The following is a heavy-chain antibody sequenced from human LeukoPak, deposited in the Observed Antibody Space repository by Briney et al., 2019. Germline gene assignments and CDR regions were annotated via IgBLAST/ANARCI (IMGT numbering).Heavy chain of an antibody. V-gene: IGHV1-69*01. CDR1: GGSFVRYA. D-gene: IGHD3-22*01. Sequence: ASVKVSCKAPGGSFVRYAIHWVRQAPGQGLEWMGGIIPIFGTANYAQKFQGRVTITADESTSTAYMELSSLRSEDTAVYYCAVPTHSYYDSSGYYPTDYYYYGMDVWGQGTTVTVSS. CDR3: AVPTHSYYDSSGYYPTDYYYYGMDV. CDR2: IIPIFGTA. J-gene: IGHJ6*02.